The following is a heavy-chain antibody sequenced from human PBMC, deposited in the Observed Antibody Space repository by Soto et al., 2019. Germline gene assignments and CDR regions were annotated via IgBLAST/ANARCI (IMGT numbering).Heavy chain of an antibody. D-gene: IGHD3-22*01. Sequence: PWGSLRLSCAAFESAFGTYGMHWVRQAPGKGLEWVAGISYDGSKTYYADSVKGRFTISRDNSKNTLFLQMNSLRPEDTAMYYCAKQKGGMVMEYIWFDPWGQGTLVTVSS. V-gene: IGHV3-30*18. CDR1: ESAFGTYG. CDR2: ISYDGSKT. CDR3: AKQKGGMVMEYIWFDP. J-gene: IGHJ5*02.